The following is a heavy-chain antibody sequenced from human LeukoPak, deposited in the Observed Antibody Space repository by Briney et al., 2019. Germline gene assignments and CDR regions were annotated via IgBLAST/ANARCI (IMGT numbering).Heavy chain of an antibody. CDR3: ARDGSLGIAVAGIPYYYYGMDV. V-gene: IGHV3-21*01. Sequence: GGSLRLSCAASGFTFSSYSMNWVRQAPGKGLEWVSSISSSSYIYYADSVKGRFTISRDNAKNSLYLQMNSLRAEDTAVYYCARDGSLGIAVAGIPYYYYGMDVWGQGTTVTVSS. CDR2: ISSSSYI. J-gene: IGHJ6*02. CDR1: GFTFSSYS. D-gene: IGHD6-19*01.